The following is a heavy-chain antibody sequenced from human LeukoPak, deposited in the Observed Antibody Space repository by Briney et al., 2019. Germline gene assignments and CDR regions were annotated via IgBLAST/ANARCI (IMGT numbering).Heavy chain of an antibody. CDR1: GYTFTSYY. J-gene: IGHJ4*02. CDR3: ARLPTQFLAPGDYS. CDR2: INPSGGST. Sequence: ASVKVSCKASGYTFTSYYMHWVRQAPGQGLEWMGIINPSGGSTSYAQKFQGRVTMTRDKSATTAYMDVSSLKSEDTAVYYCARLPTQFLAPGDYSWGQGTLVTVSS. D-gene: IGHD2-2*01. V-gene: IGHV1-46*01.